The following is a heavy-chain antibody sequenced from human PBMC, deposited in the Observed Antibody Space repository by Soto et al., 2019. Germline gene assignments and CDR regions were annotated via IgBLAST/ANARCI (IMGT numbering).Heavy chain of an antibody. J-gene: IGHJ5*02. CDR1: GGSISSYY. CDR2: IYYSGST. CDR3: ARDHYGDGGGWFDP. Sequence: QVQLQESGPGLVKPSETLSLTCTVSGGSISSYYWSWIRQPPGKGLEWIGYIYYSGSTNYNPSLKSRVTISVDTSKNQFSLKLSSVTAADTAVYYCARDHYGDGGGWFDPWGQGTLVTVSS. V-gene: IGHV4-59*01. D-gene: IGHD4-17*01.